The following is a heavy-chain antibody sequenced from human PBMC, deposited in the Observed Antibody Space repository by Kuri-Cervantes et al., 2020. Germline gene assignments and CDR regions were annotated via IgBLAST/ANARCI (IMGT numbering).Heavy chain of an antibody. V-gene: IGHV3-11*01. J-gene: IGHJ4*02. Sequence: SVKGRFTISRDNAKNSLYLQMNSLRAEDTAVYYCARQELGYCSGGSCYSGGTLFDYWGQGTLVTVSS. D-gene: IGHD2-15*01. CDR3: ARQELGYCSGGSCYSGGTLFDY.